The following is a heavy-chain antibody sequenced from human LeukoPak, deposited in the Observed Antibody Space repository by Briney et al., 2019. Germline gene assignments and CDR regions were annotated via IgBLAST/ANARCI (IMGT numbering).Heavy chain of an antibody. D-gene: IGHD6-19*01. V-gene: IGHV4-34*01. J-gene: IGHJ4*02. CDR2: INHSGST. CDR1: GGSFSGYY. Sequence: SETLSLTCAVYGGSFSGYYWSWIRQPPGKGLEWVGEINHSGSTNYNPSLKSRVTISVDTSKNQFSLKLSSVTAADTAVYYCARGLAVAARFDYWGQGTLVTVSS. CDR3: ARGLAVAARFDY.